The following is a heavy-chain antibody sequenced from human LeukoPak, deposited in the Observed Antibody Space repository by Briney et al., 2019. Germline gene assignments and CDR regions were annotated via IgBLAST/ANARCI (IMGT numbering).Heavy chain of an antibody. V-gene: IGHV4-4*02. CDR3: ARGPGHSFKY. Sequence: SETLSLTCAVSGGSISSSNWWSWVRQPPGKGLEWIGEIYHSGSTNYNPSLKSRVAIPVDKSKNQFSLKLSSVTAADMAIYCARGPGHSFKYWGQGTRVTVSS. D-gene: IGHD2/OR15-2a*01. CDR2: IYHSGST. CDR1: GGSISSSNW. J-gene: IGHJ4*02.